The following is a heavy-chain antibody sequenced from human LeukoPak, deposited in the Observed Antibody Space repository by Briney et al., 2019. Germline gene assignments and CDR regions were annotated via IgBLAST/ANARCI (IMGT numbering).Heavy chain of an antibody. CDR2: IYHSGST. D-gene: IGHD3-3*01. CDR3: ARLVSLDYDFWSGYGQLFDP. Sequence: SETLSLTCTVSGGSISSYYWSWLRQPPGKGLEWIGSIYHSGSTYYNPSLTSRVTISVATSKNPFSLKLSSVTAADTAVYYCARLVSLDYDFWSGYGQLFDPWGQGTLVTVSS. J-gene: IGHJ5*02. CDR1: GGSISSYY. V-gene: IGHV4-59*08.